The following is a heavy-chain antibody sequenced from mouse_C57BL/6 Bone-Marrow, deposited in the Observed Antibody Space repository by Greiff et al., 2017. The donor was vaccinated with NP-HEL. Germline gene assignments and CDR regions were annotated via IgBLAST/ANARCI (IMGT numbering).Heavy chain of an antibody. V-gene: IGHV10-3*01. J-gene: IGHJ3*01. CDR2: IRSKSSNYAT. D-gene: IGHD1-1*01. Sequence: EVHLVESGGGLVQPKGSLKLSCAASGFTFNTYAMHWVRQAPGKGLEWVARIRSKSSNYATYYADSVKDRFTISRDDSQSMLYLQMNNLKTEDTAMYYCVRGDYYGSSYEAWFAYWGQGTLVTVSA. CDR1: GFTFNTYA. CDR3: VRGDYYGSSYEAWFAY.